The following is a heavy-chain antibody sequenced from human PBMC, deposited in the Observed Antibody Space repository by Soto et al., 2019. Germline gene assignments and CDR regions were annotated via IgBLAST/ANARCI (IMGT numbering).Heavy chain of an antibody. CDR1: GFTFSSYA. D-gene: IGHD2-2*01. J-gene: IGHJ3*02. CDR2: ISGSGGST. CDR3: AKDQADCSSTSCYVGGAFDI. Sequence: GGSLRLSCAGSGFTFSSYAMSWVRQAPGKGLEWVSAISGSGGSTYYADSVKGRFTISRDNSKNTLYLQMNSLRAEDTAVYYCAKDQADCSSTSCYVGGAFDIWGQGTMVTVSS. V-gene: IGHV3-23*01.